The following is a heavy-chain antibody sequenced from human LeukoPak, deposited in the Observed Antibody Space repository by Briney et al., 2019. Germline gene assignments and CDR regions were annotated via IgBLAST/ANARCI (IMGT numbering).Heavy chain of an antibody. Sequence: SETLSLTCTVSGGSISSSSYYWGWIRQPPGKGLEWIGSTYYSGSTYYNPSLKSRVTISVDTSKNQFSLKLSSVTAADTAVYYCARRKAYYYGSGNERFDPWGQGTLVTVSS. V-gene: IGHV4-39*01. J-gene: IGHJ5*02. CDR3: ARRKAYYYGSGNERFDP. CDR2: TYYSGST. D-gene: IGHD3-10*01. CDR1: GGSISSSSYY.